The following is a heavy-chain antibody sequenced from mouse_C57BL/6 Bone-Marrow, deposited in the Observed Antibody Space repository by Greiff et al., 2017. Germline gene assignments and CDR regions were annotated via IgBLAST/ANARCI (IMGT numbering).Heavy chain of an antibody. CDR1: GYTFTSYW. V-gene: IGHV1-55*01. D-gene: IGHD3-2*02. Sequence: QVQLQQPGAELVKPGASVKMSCKASGYTFTSYWITWVKQRPGQGLEWIGDIYPGSGSTNYNEKFKSKATLTVDTSSSTAYMQLSSLTSEDSAVYYCARSGDSSGYVPHYYAMDYWGQGTSVTVSS. J-gene: IGHJ4*01. CDR3: ARSGDSSGYVPHYYAMDY. CDR2: IYPGSGST.